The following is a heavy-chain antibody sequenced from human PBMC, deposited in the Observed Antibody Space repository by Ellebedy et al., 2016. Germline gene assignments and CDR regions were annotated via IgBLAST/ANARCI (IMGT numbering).Heavy chain of an antibody. CDR2: VYHSGST. V-gene: IGHV4-38-2*02. CDR1: AYSISSGNY. D-gene: IGHD3-16*01. CDR3: ARAYVPYSTFGRPSSYYHVDV. J-gene: IGHJ6*04. Sequence: SETLSLXCTVSAYSISSGNYWAWIRQPPGKGLEWIGTVYHSGSTFYNPSLKSRVTISVDTSKNRFSLKVTSVTAADTAVYYCARAYVPYSTFGRPSSYYHVDVWGKGTTVIVSS.